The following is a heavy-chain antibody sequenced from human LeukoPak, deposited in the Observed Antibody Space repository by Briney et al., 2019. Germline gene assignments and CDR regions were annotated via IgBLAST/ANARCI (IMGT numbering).Heavy chain of an antibody. CDR1: GGSISSGDYY. CDR3: ARDSMQTYYDYGMDV. Sequence: SQTLSLTCTVSGGSISSGDYYWSWILQPPGKGLAWIGYIYYSGSTYYNPSLKSRVTISVDTYKNQFSLKLSSVTAADTAVYYCARDSMQTYYDYGMDVWGQGTTVTVSS. D-gene: IGHD2-8*01. CDR2: IYYSGST. J-gene: IGHJ6*02. V-gene: IGHV4-30-4*01.